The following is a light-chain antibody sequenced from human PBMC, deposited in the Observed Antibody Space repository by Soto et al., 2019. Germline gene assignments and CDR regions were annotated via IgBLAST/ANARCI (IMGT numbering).Light chain of an antibody. J-gene: IGLJ2*01. V-gene: IGLV1-40*01. CDR1: SSDIGAGYR. CDR2: DNT. CDR3: QSYDSSLSGVV. Sequence: QSVLTQPPSVSGAPGERVTISCTGSSSDIGAGYRVRWYQQVPGTAPKLLIYDNTNRPSGVSVRFSGSKSGTSASLAITGLQAEDEADYYCQSYDSSLSGVVFGGGTKVTVL.